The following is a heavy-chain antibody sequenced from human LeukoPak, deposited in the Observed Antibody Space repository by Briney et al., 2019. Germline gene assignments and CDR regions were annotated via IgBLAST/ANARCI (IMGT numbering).Heavy chain of an antibody. D-gene: IGHD6-19*01. V-gene: IGHV1-2*02. Sequence: ASVKVPCKASGYTFTGYYMHWVRQAPGQGLEWMGWINPNSGGTNYAQKFQGRVTMTRDTSISTAYMELSRLRSDDTAVYYCARERISSGWYHYWGQGTLVTVSS. CDR3: ARERISSGWYHY. J-gene: IGHJ4*02. CDR1: GYTFTGYY. CDR2: INPNSGGT.